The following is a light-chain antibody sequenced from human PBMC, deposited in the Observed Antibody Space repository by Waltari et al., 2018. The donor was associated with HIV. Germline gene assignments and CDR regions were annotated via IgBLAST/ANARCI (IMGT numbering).Light chain of an antibody. CDR1: QSITSW. CDR2: RAS. V-gene: IGKV1-5*03. Sequence: DIQMTQSPATLSASVGGRVNINCRASQSITSWLAWYQQKPGKAPKLLIYRASSLESGVPSRFSGSGSGTEFTLTISSLQPDDFATYYCQHYNTYYSFGQGTKLEIK. CDR3: QHYNTYYS. J-gene: IGKJ2*03.